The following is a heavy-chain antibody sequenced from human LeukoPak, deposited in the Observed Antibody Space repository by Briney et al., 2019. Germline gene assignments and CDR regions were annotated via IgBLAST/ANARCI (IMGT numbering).Heavy chain of an antibody. Sequence: GGSLRLFCAVSGFTFSSYAMSWVRQAPGKGLEWVSAISGSGDSTSYADSVKGRFSVSRDNSKNTLHLQMNSLRAEDTALYYCARYISSGWYVDYWGQGTLVTVSS. CDR3: ARYISSGWYVDY. V-gene: IGHV3-23*01. D-gene: IGHD6-19*01. CDR2: ISGSGDST. CDR1: GFTFSSYA. J-gene: IGHJ4*02.